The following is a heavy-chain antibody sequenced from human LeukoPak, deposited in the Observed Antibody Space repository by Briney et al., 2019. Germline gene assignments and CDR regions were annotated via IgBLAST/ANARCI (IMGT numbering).Heavy chain of an antibody. Sequence: GGSLRLSCAASGFTFSSYAMHWVRQAPGKGLEWVAVISYDGSNKYYADSVKGRFTISRDNSKNTLYLQMNSLRAEDTAVYYCARAGGWYYFDYWGQETLVTVS. CDR3: ARAGGWYYFDY. V-gene: IGHV3-30-3*01. CDR1: GFTFSSYA. D-gene: IGHD6-19*01. CDR2: ISYDGSNK. J-gene: IGHJ4*02.